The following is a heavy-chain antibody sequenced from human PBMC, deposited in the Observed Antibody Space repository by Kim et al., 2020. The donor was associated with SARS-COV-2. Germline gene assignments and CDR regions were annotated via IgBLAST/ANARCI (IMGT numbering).Heavy chain of an antibody. CDR3: ATTRARVVMSFSVGFDY. Sequence: ASVKVSCKVSGYTLTELSMHWVRQAPGKGLEWMGGFDPEDGETIYAQKFQGRVTMTEDTSTDTAYMELSSLRSEDTAVYYCATTRARVVMSFSVGFDYWGQGTLVTVSS. CDR1: GYTLTELS. J-gene: IGHJ4*02. CDR2: FDPEDGET. D-gene: IGHD3-3*01. V-gene: IGHV1-24*01.